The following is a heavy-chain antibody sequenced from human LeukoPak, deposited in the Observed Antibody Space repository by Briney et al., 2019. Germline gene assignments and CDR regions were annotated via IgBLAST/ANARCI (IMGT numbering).Heavy chain of an antibody. Sequence: SETLSLTCTVSGGSIRSPTYYWGWIRQPPGKGLEWIGSIYYSGNTYYNPSLMSRVTISVDTSKNQFSLNLSSVTAADTAVYYCARDGYGGDFDYWGQGTLVTVSS. V-gene: IGHV4-39*07. CDR1: GGSIRSPTYY. CDR2: IYYSGNT. D-gene: IGHD4-23*01. CDR3: ARDGYGGDFDY. J-gene: IGHJ4*02.